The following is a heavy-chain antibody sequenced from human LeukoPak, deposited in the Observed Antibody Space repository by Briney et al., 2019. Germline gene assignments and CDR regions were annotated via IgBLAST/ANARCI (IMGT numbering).Heavy chain of an antibody. CDR3: ARPIAVGCKGYGMDV. J-gene: IGHJ6*02. CDR1: GGSISSDNW. D-gene: IGHD6-19*01. CDR2: IFHTGTA. V-gene: IGHV4-4*02. Sequence: PSGTLSLTCAGSGGSISSDNWWSWVRQPPGKGLEWIGEIFHTGTANYNPSLNSRVTISVDKSKNQFSLRLSSVTAADTAIYYCARPIAVGCKGYGMDVWGQGTTVIVSS.